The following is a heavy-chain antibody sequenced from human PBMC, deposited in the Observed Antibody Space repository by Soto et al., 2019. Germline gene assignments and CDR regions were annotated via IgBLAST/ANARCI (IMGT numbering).Heavy chain of an antibody. Sequence: EVQLVESGGGLVKPGGSLRLSCAASGFTFSSYSMNWVRQAPGKGLEWVSSISSSSSYIYYADSVKGRFTISRDNAKNSLYLQMNSLRAEDTAVYYCARDRIVGATEGRYYGMDVWGQGTTVTVSS. V-gene: IGHV3-21*01. CDR1: GFTFSSYS. CDR2: ISSSSSYI. CDR3: ARDRIVGATEGRYYGMDV. D-gene: IGHD1-26*01. J-gene: IGHJ6*02.